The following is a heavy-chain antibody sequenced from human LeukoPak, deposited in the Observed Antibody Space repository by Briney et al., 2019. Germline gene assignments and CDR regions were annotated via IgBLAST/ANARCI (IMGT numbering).Heavy chain of an antibody. V-gene: IGHV1-2*02. CDR2: IYPNSGDT. Sequence: GASVKVSCKASGYTFSGYYMHWVRQAPGQGLEWMGWIYPNSGDTKYAQKFQGRVTVTRDTSISTAFMEVSRLTSDDTAVYYCARSGSDALDIWGQGTMVTVSS. CDR1: GYTFSGYY. J-gene: IGHJ3*02. D-gene: IGHD1-26*01. CDR3: ARSGSDALDI.